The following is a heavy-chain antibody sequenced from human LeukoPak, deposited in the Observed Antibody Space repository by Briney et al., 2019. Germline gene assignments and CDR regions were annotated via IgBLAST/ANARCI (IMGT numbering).Heavy chain of an antibody. CDR2: MNPNSGNT. V-gene: IGHV1-8*01. CDR3: ACRSHYYYYYGMDV. Sequence: ASVKVSCKASGYTFTSYDINWVRQATGQGLEWMGWMNPNSGNTGYAQKFQGRVTMTRNTSISTAYMELSSLRSEDTAVYYCACRSHYYYYYGMDVWGQGTTVTVSS. D-gene: IGHD1-26*01. CDR1: GYTFTSYD. J-gene: IGHJ6*02.